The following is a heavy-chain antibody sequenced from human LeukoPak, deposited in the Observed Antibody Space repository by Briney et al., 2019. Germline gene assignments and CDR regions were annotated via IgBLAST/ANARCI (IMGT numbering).Heavy chain of an antibody. CDR2: INPSGGSG. Sequence: GAPVKVSCKASGYTFINYHMHWVRQAPGQGLEWMGMINPSGGSGSYAQKFRGRLTVTTDMSTSTVNMELRSLGVQDTAVYYCARGGDSDYSSSSGFDNWGQGTLVTVSS. J-gene: IGHJ4*02. CDR3: ARGGDSDYSSSSGFDN. D-gene: IGHD6-6*01. CDR1: GYTFINYH. V-gene: IGHV1-46*01.